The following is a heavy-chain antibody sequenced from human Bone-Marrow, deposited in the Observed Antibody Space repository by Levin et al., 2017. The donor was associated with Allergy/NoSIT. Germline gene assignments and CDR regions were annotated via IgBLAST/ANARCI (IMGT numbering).Heavy chain of an antibody. D-gene: IGHD3-3*01. Sequence: KISCKASGGTFSSYAISWVLQAPGQGLEWMGGIIPIFGTANYAQKFQGRVTITADKSTSTAYMELSSLRSEDTAVYYCASGPGIGDYDFWSGYLPFDYWGQGTLVTVSS. V-gene: IGHV1-69*06. CDR2: IIPIFGTA. CDR3: ASGPGIGDYDFWSGYLPFDY. CDR1: GGTFSSYA. J-gene: IGHJ4*02.